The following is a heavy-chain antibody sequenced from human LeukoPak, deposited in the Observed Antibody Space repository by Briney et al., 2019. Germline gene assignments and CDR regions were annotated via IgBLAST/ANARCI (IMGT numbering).Heavy chain of an antibody. CDR3: ARDPYYYDSSGYYRLDAFDI. J-gene: IGHJ3*02. CDR2: IYYSGST. CDR1: GGSISSSSYY. V-gene: IGHV4-39*07. D-gene: IGHD3-22*01. Sequence: SETLSLTCTVSGGSISSSSYYWGWIRQPPGKGLEWIGSIYYSGSTYYNPSLKSRVTISVDTSKNQFSLKLSSVTAADTAVYYCARDPYYYDSSGYYRLDAFDIRGQGTMVTVSS.